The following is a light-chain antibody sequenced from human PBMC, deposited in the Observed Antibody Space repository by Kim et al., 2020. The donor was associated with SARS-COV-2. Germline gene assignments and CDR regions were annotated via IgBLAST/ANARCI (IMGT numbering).Light chain of an antibody. CDR2: AAS. CDR1: QSINNF. CDR3: HQTYSRPWT. Sequence: DIQMTQSPSSLSASAGDRVTISCRASQSINNFLNWYQYKLGEAPKLLVFAASTLESGVPSRFSGSGSGTDFTLTINSLQPQDFAIYFCHQTYSRPWTFGQGTKVDIK. J-gene: IGKJ1*01. V-gene: IGKV1-39*01.